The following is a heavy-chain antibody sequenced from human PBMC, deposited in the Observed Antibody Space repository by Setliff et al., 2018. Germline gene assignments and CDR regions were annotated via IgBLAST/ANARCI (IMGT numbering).Heavy chain of an antibody. Sequence: SETLSLTCTVSVGSISSSSYYWGWIRQPPGKGLEWIGSIYYSGSTYYNPSLKSRVTISVDTSKNQFSLKLSSVTAADTAVYYCARDLRTGTTVFYYYYYMDVWGKGTTVTVSS. D-gene: IGHD1-7*01. J-gene: IGHJ6*03. CDR3: ARDLRTGTTVFYYYYYMDV. CDR1: VGSISSSSYY. V-gene: IGHV4-39*07. CDR2: IYYSGST.